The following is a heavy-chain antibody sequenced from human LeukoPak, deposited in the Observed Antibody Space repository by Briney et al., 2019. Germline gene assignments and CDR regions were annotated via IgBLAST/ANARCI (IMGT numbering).Heavy chain of an antibody. J-gene: IGHJ6*04. CDR3: TSRRLHYEFGMDV. D-gene: IGHD2-15*01. CDR2: SGGNT. CDR1: GFAVSSHY. V-gene: IGHV3-53*01. Sequence: GGSLRLSCAASGFAVSSHYMSWVRQAPGKGLEWVSISGGNTYYADSVRGRFTISRDNSKNTLYLQMNYLRAEDTAVYYCTSRRLHYEFGMDVWGKGTTVTVSS.